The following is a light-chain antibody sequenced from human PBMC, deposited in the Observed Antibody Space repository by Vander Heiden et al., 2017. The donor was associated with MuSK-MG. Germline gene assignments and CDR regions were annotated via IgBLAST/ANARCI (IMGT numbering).Light chain of an antibody. CDR2: KAS. CDR1: RTISSW. CDR3: QQYYSYWT. Sequence: DIQMTQSPSTLSASVGDRVTITCRASRTISSWLAWYQQKPGKAPKLLIYKASSLESGVPSRFSGSGSGTEFTLTISSLQPDDFATYYCQQYYSYWTFGQGTKVEIK. J-gene: IGKJ1*01. V-gene: IGKV1-5*03.